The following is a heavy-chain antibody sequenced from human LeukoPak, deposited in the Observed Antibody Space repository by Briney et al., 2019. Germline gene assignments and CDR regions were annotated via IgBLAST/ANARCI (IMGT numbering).Heavy chain of an antibody. CDR3: VSGSPGRDGDDY. J-gene: IGHJ4*02. CDR2: MKYDGSER. D-gene: IGHD5-24*01. Sequence: GGSLRLSCAASGFTFSNYWMSWVRQAPGKGLEWVANMKYDGSERYYVDSVKGRFTISRDNAQNSLFLQMDSLRAEDTAVYHCVSGSPGRDGDDYWGQGTPVTVSS. V-gene: IGHV3-7*01. CDR1: GFTFSNYW.